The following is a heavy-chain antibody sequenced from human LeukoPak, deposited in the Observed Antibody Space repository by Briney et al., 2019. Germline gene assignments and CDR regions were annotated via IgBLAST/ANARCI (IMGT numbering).Heavy chain of an antibody. J-gene: IGHJ4*02. CDR1: GGSFSGYY. V-gene: IGHV4-34*01. Sequence: PSETLSLTCAVYGGSFSGYYWSWIRQPPGKGLEWIGEINHSGSTNYNPPLKSRVTISVDTSKNQFSLKLSSVTAADTAVYYCARAYYYDSSGYYYSHYFDYWGQGTLVTVSS. D-gene: IGHD3-22*01. CDR3: ARAYYYDSSGYYYSHYFDY. CDR2: INHSGST.